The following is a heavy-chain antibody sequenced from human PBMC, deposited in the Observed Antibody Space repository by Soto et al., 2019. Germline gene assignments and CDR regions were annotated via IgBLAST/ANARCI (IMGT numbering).Heavy chain of an antibody. CDR3: ARELGGRWLQAGYFDY. CDR1: GGSFSGYY. CDR2: INHSGST. V-gene: IGHV4-34*01. D-gene: IGHD1-26*01. Sequence: TSETLSLTCAVYGGSFSGYYWSWIRQPPGKGLEWIGEINHSGSTNYNPSLKSRVTISVDTSKNQFSLKLSSVTAADTAVYYCARELGGRWLQAGYFDYWGQGTLVTVSS. J-gene: IGHJ4*02.